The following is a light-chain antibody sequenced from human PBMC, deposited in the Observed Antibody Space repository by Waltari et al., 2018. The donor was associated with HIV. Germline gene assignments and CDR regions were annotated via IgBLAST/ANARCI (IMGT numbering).Light chain of an antibody. CDR1: ELGAKY. J-gene: IGLJ2*01. V-gene: IGLV3-1*01. CDR3: QAWGSSTAGV. Sequence: SYEVTQPPSVAVSPGQTASITCSGYELGAKYTCWYQQKPGQSPLMVIYQDNKRPSGIPGGFAGASSGHTATLTIGGTPPMDEADYYCQAWGSSTAGVFGRGTKLTVL. CDR2: QDN.